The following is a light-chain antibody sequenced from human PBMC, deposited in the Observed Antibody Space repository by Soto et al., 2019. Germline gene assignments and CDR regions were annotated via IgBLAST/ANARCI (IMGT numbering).Light chain of an antibody. V-gene: IGKV3-15*01. CDR1: QSVSSN. J-gene: IGKJ2*01. Sequence: EIVMTQSPATLSVSPGERATLSCRASQSVSSNLAWYQQKSGQAPRLVIYAAATRATGIPARFSGSGSGTEFTLTISSLQAEDFAVYYCQQYNNWPPLYTFGQGTKLEIK. CDR3: QQYNNWPPLYT. CDR2: AAA.